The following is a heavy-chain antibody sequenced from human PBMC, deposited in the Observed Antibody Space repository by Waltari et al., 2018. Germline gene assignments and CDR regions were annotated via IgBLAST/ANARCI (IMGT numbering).Heavy chain of an antibody. J-gene: IGHJ4*02. CDR3: AKVDIVATY. V-gene: IGHV3-23*01. CDR1: GFTFSSHA. Sequence: EVQLLESGGGLVQPGGSLRLSCAASGFTFSSHAMRWVRQAPGKGLEWVSAISGRGGSTSYADSVKGRFTISRDNSKNTLYLQMNSLRAEDTAVYYCAKVDIVATYWGQGTLVTVSS. CDR2: ISGRGGST. D-gene: IGHD5-12*01.